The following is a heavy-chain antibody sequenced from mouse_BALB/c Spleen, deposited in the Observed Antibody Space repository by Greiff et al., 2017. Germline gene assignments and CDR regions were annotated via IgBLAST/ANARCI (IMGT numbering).Heavy chain of an antibody. CDR2: ISSGGSYT. Sequence: EVKLMESGGGLVKPGGSLKLSCAASGFTFSSYAMSWVRQSPEKRLEWVAEISSGGSYTYYPDTVTGRFTISRDNAKNTLYLEMSSLRSEDTAMYYCARDEDYEGFAYWGQGTLVTVSA. J-gene: IGHJ3*01. D-gene: IGHD2-4*01. CDR1: GFTFSSYA. V-gene: IGHV5-9-4*01. CDR3: ARDEDYEGFAY.